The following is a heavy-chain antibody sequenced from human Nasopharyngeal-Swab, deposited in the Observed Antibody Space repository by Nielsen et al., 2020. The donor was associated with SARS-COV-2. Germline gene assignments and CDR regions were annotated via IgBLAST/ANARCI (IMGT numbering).Heavy chain of an antibody. J-gene: IGHJ2*01. Sequence: GESLKISCAASGFNFNDFGMHWVRQAPGKGLEWVSTISGSGGSSYYADSVKGRFTISRDNSKNTLYLQMSSLRDEDTATYYCAKDLDDWDYWFFDLWGRGTLVTVSS. D-gene: IGHD3-9*01. CDR2: ISGSGGSS. V-gene: IGHV3-23*01. CDR3: AKDLDDWDYWFFDL. CDR1: GFNFNDFG.